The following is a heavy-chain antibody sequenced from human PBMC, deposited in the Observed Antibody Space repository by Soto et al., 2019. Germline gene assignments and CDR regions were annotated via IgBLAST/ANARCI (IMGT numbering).Heavy chain of an antibody. Sequence: GALRLSCAASGFTFGDYWMHWVRQPPGKGPEWVSRMTGDGRTTQYADSVKGRFTASRDNAKSTLYLQMNSLRAEDTAVYYCATAEVDYWGPGTLVTVSS. CDR2: MTGDGRTT. J-gene: IGHJ4*02. V-gene: IGHV3-74*03. CDR1: GFTFGDYW. CDR3: ATAEVDY.